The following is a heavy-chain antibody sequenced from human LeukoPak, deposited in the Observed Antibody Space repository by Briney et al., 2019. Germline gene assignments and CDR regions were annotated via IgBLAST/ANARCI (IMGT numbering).Heavy chain of an antibody. CDR3: ARESDYDSSGYYPDY. V-gene: IGHV4-39*07. Sequence: PSETLSLTCTVSGGSISSNHYYWAWIRQPPGKGLEWIGSLHYSGTTYYNPSLKSRVTISVDTSKNQFSLKLSSVTAADTAVYYCARESDYDSSGYYPDYWGQGTLVTVSS. CDR2: LHYSGTT. J-gene: IGHJ4*02. CDR1: GGSISSNHYY. D-gene: IGHD3-22*01.